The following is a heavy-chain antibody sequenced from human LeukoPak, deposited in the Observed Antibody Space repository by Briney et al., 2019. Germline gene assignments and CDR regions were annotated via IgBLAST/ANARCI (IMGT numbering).Heavy chain of an antibody. CDR1: GGXFSGYY. CDR3: ARVGRYYDSSGPYDAFDI. CDR2: INHSGST. V-gene: IGHV4-34*01. Sequence: SETLSLTCAVYGGXFSGYYWSWIRQPPGKGLEWIGEINHSGSTNYNPSLKSRVTISVDTSKNQFSLKLSSVTAADTAVYYCARVGRYYDSSGPYDAFDIWGQGTMVTVSS. D-gene: IGHD3-22*01. J-gene: IGHJ3*02.